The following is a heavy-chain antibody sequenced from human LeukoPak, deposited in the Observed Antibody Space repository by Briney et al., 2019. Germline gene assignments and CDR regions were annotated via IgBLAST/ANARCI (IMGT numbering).Heavy chain of an antibody. D-gene: IGHD6-13*01. V-gene: IGHV3-7*01. CDR3: VAYKFLLSWSAFDF. Sequence: GGSLRLSCAASGFTFSSYWMTWVRQAPGKGLEWVANIKQDGSEAYYVDSVKGRFTVSRDNAKNSLYLQLNSLGAEDTAVYYCVAYKFLLSWSAFDFWGRGTMVTVSS. CDR1: GFTFSSYW. J-gene: IGHJ3*01. CDR2: IKQDGSEA.